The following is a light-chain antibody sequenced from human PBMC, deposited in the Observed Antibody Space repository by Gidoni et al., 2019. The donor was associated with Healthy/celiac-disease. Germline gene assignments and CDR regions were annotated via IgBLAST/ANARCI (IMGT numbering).Light chain of an antibody. CDR2: EVS. Sequence: QSALPQPPSASGSPGQSVTISCTGTSSDVGGYNYVSWYQQHPGKAPKLMVYEVSKRPPGVPDRFSGSKSGNTASLTVSGLQAEDEADYYCSSYAGSNNYVFGTGTKVTVL. CDR3: SSYAGSNNYV. CDR1: SSDVGGYNY. V-gene: IGLV2-8*01. J-gene: IGLJ1*01.